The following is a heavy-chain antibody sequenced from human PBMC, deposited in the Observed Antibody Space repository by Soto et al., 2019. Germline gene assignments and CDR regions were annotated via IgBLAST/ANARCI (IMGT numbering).Heavy chain of an antibody. CDR3: ARDSHPITMVRGVSPHTYNWFDP. Sequence: QVQLVQSGAEVKKPGSSVKVSCKASGGTFSSYAISWVREAPGQGLEWMGGIIPIFGTANYAQKFQGRVTITADESTSTAYMELSSLRSEDTAVYYCARDSHPITMVRGVSPHTYNWFDPWGQGTLVTVSS. D-gene: IGHD3-10*01. V-gene: IGHV1-69*01. J-gene: IGHJ5*02. CDR2: IIPIFGTA. CDR1: GGTFSSYA.